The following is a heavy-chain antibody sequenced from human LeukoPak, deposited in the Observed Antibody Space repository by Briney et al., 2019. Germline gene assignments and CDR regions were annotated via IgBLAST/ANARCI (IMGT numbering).Heavy chain of an antibody. CDR3: ARWPHCQDF. CDR2: INKDGSEE. Sequence: GGSLRLSCAASGFTFSDLYMSWVRQAPGKGLEWVANINKDGSEEKYVDSVKGRFTISRDNAKNSLYLQMSSLRADDTAVYYCARWPHCQDFWGRGTRVTVSS. V-gene: IGHV3-7*03. CDR1: GFTFSDLY. J-gene: IGHJ4*02.